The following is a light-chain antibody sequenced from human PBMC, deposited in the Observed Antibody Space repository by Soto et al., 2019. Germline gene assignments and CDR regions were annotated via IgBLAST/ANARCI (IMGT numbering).Light chain of an antibody. V-gene: IGLV1-47*01. J-gene: IGLJ3*02. CDR1: SSNIGQKY. CDR2: KDY. CDR3: AAWDETLRGWV. Sequence: QSVLTQPPSASRTPGQRGTLSCSGSSSNIGQKYVYWFQQFPGTVPKLLIYKDYQRPSGVPDRFSASKSGTSASLAIGSLRSEDEADYYCAAWDETLRGWVFGGGTKLTVL.